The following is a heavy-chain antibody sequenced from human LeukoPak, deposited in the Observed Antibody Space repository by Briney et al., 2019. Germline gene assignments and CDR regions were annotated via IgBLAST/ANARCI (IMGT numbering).Heavy chain of an antibody. CDR2: VFYSGNA. CDR1: GGSVSSSVSY. D-gene: IGHD3-3*01. V-gene: IGHV4-39*01. CDR3: ARPSGSPYWYFDL. Sequence: SETLSLTCTVSGGSVSSSVSYWGWLRQPPGKGLEWIGTVFYSGNAYYNPSLKSRVTISVDRSKNQFFLSLCFVTAADTAMYYCARPSGSPYWYFDLWGRGMLVTVSP. J-gene: IGHJ2*01.